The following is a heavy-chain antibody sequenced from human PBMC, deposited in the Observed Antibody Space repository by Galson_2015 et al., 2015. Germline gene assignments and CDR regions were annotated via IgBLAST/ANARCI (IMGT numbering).Heavy chain of an antibody. J-gene: IGHJ3*02. CDR2: VYYSGST. Sequence: LSLTCTVSGGSMNNYYWRWVRQPPGKGLEWIGHVYYSGSTNYNSSLESRLTISVDTSKSQFSLKLSSVTAADTAVYYCARDTYYSGSGSHFGDPFDIWGQGTRVTVSS. CDR1: GGSMNNYY. D-gene: IGHD3-10*01. CDR3: ARDTYYSGSGSHFGDPFDI. V-gene: IGHV4-59*01.